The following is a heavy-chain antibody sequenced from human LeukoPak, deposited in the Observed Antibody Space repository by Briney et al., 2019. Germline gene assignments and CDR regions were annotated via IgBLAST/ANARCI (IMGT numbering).Heavy chain of an antibody. CDR2: IYHSGST. J-gene: IGHJ5*02. CDR3: ARVRNQSKYRNQNWFDP. V-gene: IGHV4-30-2*01. CDR1: GGSISSGGYS. D-gene: IGHD1-14*01. Sequence: PSETLSLTCAVSGGSISSGGYSWSWLRQLPGKGLEWIGYIYHSGSTYYNPSLKSRVTISVDRSKNQFSLKLSSVTAADTAVYYCARVRNQSKYRNQNWFDPWGQGTLVTVSS.